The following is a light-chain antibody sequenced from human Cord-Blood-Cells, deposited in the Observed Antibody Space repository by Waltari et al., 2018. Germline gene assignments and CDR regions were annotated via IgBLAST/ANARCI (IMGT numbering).Light chain of an antibody. J-gene: IGLJ2*01. CDR1: SSDVGGYNY. CDR2: DVS. Sequence: QSALTQPASVSGSPGQSITLSCTGTSSDVGGYNYVSWYQQHPGKAPKLMIYDVSNRSSGVSNRFSGSKSGNTASLTISGLQAEDEADYYCSSYTSSSTVFGGGTKLTVL. CDR3: SSYTSSSTV. V-gene: IGLV2-14*01.